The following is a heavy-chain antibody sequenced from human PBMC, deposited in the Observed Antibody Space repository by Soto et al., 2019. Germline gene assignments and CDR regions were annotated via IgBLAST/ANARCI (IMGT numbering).Heavy chain of an antibody. J-gene: IGHJ4*02. D-gene: IGHD2-2*01. Sequence: QVQLVQSGAEVKKPGSSLEVSCKASGGTFTSFAVSWVRQAPGQGLEWMGGIIPISGTAHYAQKFQGRVTITEDESRSTAYMELSSLRSEDTAVYYCASGCSRPSCYYGLDRGWGQGTLVTVSS. CDR3: ASGCSRPSCYYGLDRG. CDR2: IIPISGTA. CDR1: GGTFTSFA. V-gene: IGHV1-69*01.